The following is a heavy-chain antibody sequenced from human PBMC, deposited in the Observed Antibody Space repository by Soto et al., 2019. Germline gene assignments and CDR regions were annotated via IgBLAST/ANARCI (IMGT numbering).Heavy chain of an antibody. J-gene: IGHJ5*02. CDR3: ARDSGYSGYDSNWFDP. CDR2: ISAYNGNT. CDR1: GYTFTSYG. Sequence: EASVKVSCKASGYTFTSYGISWVRQAPGQGLEWMGWISAYNGNTNYAQKLQGRVTMTTDTSTGTAYMELRSLRSDDTAVYYCARDSGYSGYDSNWFDPWGQGTLVTVSS. V-gene: IGHV1-18*01. D-gene: IGHD5-12*01.